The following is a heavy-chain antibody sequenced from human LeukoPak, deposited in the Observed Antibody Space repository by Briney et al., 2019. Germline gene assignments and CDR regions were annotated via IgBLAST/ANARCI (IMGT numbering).Heavy chain of an antibody. V-gene: IGHV4-59*01. CDR3: ARGGHYYRSGSPFDY. Sequence: SETLSLTCTVSGGSISSYYWSWIRQPPGKGLEWIGIIDYSGRPNYNPSLKSRVTISVDTSKNHFSLRLSSVTAADTAAYFCARGGHYYRSGSPFDYWGQGSLVTVSS. J-gene: IGHJ4*02. CDR1: GGSISSYY. CDR2: IDYSGRP. D-gene: IGHD3-22*01.